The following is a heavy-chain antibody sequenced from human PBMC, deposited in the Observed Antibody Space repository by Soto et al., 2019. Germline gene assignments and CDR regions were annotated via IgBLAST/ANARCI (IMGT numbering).Heavy chain of an antibody. J-gene: IGHJ4*02. V-gene: IGHV3-23*01. Sequence: PGWSLRLSCAASGFTFSSYAMSWVRQAPGKGLEWVSSISGSGGGTYYADSVKGRFTSSRDNSKNTLYLQMNSLRAEDTAVYYCAKFGMATTKRSPPYYIDYWGQGALVTVSS. CDR1: GFTFSSYA. CDR3: AKFGMATTKRSPPYYIDY. CDR2: ISGSGGGT. D-gene: IGHD1-1*01.